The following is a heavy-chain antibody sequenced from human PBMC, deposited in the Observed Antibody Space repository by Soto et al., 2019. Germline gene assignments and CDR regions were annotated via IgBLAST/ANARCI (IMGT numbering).Heavy chain of an antibody. CDR2: IYYSGST. V-gene: IGHV4-59*01. D-gene: IGHD3-22*01. J-gene: IGHJ3*02. Sequence: PSETLSLTCTVSGGSISSYYWSWIRQPPGKGLEWIGYIYYSGSTNYNPSLKSRVTISVDTSKNQFSLKLSSVTAADTAVYYCASTYYYDSSGYFAFDIWGQGTMVTVSS. CDR1: GGSISSYY. CDR3: ASTYYYDSSGYFAFDI.